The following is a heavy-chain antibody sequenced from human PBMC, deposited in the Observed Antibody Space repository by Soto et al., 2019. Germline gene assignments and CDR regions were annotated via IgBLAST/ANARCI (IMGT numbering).Heavy chain of an antibody. CDR3: AKNGQPPYYYYGLDV. CDR1: GYTFSRYG. CDR2: ISGYNGDT. V-gene: IGHV1-18*01. D-gene: IGHD2-8*01. Sequence: QCQLVQSGGEVKKPGASVKVSCKASGYTFSRYGISWVRQAPGQGLDGMGWISGYNGDTNYAQKFQGRVTMTIDTSRTTAYMELRGLTSDDTAIYYCAKNGQPPYYYYGLDVWGQGTTVTVSS. J-gene: IGHJ6*02.